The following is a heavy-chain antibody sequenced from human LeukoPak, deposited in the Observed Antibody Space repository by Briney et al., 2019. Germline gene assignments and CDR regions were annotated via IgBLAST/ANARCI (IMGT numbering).Heavy chain of an antibody. CDR2: IYYSGST. J-gene: IGHJ6*03. V-gene: IGHV4-59*08. CDR3: AIKHKRSKRYYCSSRHRPTHTNYYMGV. Sequence: SETLSLTCTDSGGSISSQYWRWIRQPPGKGLEWIEYIYYSGSTSYNPSLKSRIPISEDTPKNQFFPELSPVTASDPAVYFCAIKHKRSKRYYCSSRHRPTHTNYYMGVGVKGTTVTVS. D-gene: IGHD3-10*01. CDR1: GGSISSQY.